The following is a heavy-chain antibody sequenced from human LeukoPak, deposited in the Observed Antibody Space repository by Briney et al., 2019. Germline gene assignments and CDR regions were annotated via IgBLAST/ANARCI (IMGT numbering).Heavy chain of an antibody. CDR3: ARVRGSSDYYYYYYMDV. CDR2: IYTSGST. J-gene: IGHJ6*03. V-gene: IGHV4-4*09. D-gene: IGHD6-6*01. CDR1: GGSISSYY. Sequence: SETLSLTCTVSGGSISSYYWSWIRQPPGKGLEWIGYIYTSGSTNYNPSLKSRVTISVDTSKNQFSLKLSSVTAADTAVYYCARVRGSSDYYYYYYMDVWGKGTTVTVSS.